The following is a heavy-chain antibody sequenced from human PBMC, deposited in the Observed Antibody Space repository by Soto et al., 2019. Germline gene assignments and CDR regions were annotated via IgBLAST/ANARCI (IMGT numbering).Heavy chain of an antibody. CDR3: ARDQGYGYYRVADH. CDR1: GFTLSGHG. D-gene: IGHD1-26*01. Sequence: QVQLVESGGGVVQPGRSLRLSCVASGFTLSGHGMHWVRQAPGKGLEWVAVITYAGSEIHYSDSVKGRFTISRDTSKNMVYLQMNSLKTEDTAMYYCARDQGYGYYRVADHWGQGTLVTVSS. CDR2: ITYAGSEI. V-gene: IGHV3-30*03. J-gene: IGHJ4*02.